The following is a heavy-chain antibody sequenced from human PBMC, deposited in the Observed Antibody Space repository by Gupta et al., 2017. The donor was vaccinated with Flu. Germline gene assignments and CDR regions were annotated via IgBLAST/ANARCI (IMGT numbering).Heavy chain of an antibody. CDR3: ATVRGTRYCSGGSCYILRYRYYYYGMDV. CDR2: FDPEDGET. D-gene: IGHD2-15*01. Sequence: QVQLVQSGAEVKKPGASVKVSCKVSGYTLTELSMHWVRQAPGKGLEWMGGFDPEDGETIYAQKFQGRVTMTEDTSTDTAYMELSSLRSEDTAVYYCATVRGTRYCSGGSCYILRYRYYYYGMDVWGQGTTVTVSS. CDR1: GYTLTELS. V-gene: IGHV1-24*01. J-gene: IGHJ6*02.